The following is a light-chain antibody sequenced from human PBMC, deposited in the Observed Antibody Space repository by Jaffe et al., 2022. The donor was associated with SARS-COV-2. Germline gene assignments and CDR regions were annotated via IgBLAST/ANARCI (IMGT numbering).Light chain of an antibody. V-gene: IGKV1-5*03. CDR1: QSINSW. CDR2: KAS. Sequence: DIQMTQSPSTLSASVGDRVTITCRASQSINSWLAWYQQKPGKAPKLLIYKASGLESGVPSRFSGSGSGTEFTLTISSLQPDDFATYYCQQYNYYSWTFGQGTKVEIK. CDR3: QQYNYYSWT. J-gene: IGKJ1*01.